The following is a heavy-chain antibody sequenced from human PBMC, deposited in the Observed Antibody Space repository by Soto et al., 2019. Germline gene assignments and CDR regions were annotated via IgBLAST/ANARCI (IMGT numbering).Heavy chain of an antibody. J-gene: IGHJ3*02. D-gene: IGHD3-3*01. CDR2: ISSSSSYI. V-gene: IGHV3-21*01. CDR1: GFTFSSYS. Sequence: PGGSLRLSCAASGFTFSSYSMNWVRQAPGKGLEWVSSISSSSSYIYYADSVKGRFTISRDNAKNSLYLQMNSLRAEDTAVYYCARGGRFLEWLSDAFDIWVQGTMVTVS. CDR3: ARGGRFLEWLSDAFDI.